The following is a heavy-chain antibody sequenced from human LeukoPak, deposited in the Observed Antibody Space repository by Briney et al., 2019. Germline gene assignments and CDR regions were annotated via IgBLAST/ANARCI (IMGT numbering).Heavy chain of an antibody. D-gene: IGHD2-21*01. Sequence: PGRSLRLTCAASGFTFSDCGKHWGRQAPGKGLEWVAVIWYDGSNIYYADSVKGRFTISRDNSRNTLYLQMNSLRAEDTAVYYCVRALPTVVHYYFAHWGPGTLVTVSS. CDR2: IWYDGSNI. CDR1: GFTFSDCG. J-gene: IGHJ4*02. V-gene: IGHV3-33*01. CDR3: VRALPTVVHYYFAH.